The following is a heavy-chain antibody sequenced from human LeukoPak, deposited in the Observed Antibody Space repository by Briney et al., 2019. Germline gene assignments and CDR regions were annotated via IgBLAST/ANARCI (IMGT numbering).Heavy chain of an antibody. J-gene: IGHJ4*02. Sequence: PGGSLRLSCADSGFTFSGYWMYWVRQAPGKGLEWVSRIKTDGSSTMYADSVEGRFTISRDNAKNTLYLQMNSLRVEDTAVYYCASGVGRTLRDYWGQGTLVTASS. CDR3: ASGVGRTLRDY. CDR1: GFTFSGYW. D-gene: IGHD1-26*01. V-gene: IGHV3-74*03. CDR2: IKTDGSST.